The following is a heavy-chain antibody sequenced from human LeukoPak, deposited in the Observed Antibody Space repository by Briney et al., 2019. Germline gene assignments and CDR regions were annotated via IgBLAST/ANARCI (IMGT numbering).Heavy chain of an antibody. J-gene: IGHJ4*02. CDR2: ISSSGSTI. CDR3: ARGANYDILTGYLDY. CDR1: GFTFSSYG. Sequence: GGSLRLSCAASGFTFSSYGMSWVRQAPGKGLEWVSYISSSGSTIYYADSVKGRFTISRDNAKNSLDLQMNSLRAEDTAVYYCARGANYDILTGYLDYWGQGTLVTVSS. D-gene: IGHD3-9*01. V-gene: IGHV3-48*04.